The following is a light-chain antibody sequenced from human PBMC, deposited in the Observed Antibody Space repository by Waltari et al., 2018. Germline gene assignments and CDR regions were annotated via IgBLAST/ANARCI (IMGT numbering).Light chain of an antibody. CDR3: ATWDDSLNGHMV. Sequence: QSVVTQPPSLSGTPGQRVTISCSGSYSNIGPNTVTWSQQLPETAPKLLIYSSDRRPSGVPDRFSGSKSGTSASLGISGLQSEDEADYYCATWDDSLNGHMVFGGGTKVTVL. V-gene: IGLV1-44*01. CDR1: YSNIGPNT. J-gene: IGLJ2*01. CDR2: SSD.